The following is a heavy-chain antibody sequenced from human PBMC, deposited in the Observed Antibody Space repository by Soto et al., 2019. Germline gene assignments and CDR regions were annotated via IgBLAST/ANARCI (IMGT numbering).Heavy chain of an antibody. D-gene: IGHD4-4*01. CDR3: ARHSNRNYGLYYFDY. V-gene: IGHV4-59*08. J-gene: IGHJ4*02. Sequence: SEALSVTCTVSGGSVSSYYWSWIRQSPGKGLEWMGYIYYSGSTKYKPSLKSRVTISVDTSKNQFPLKVSSATAADTAVYYCARHSNRNYGLYYFDYWGLGALVTVSS. CDR1: GGSVSSYY. CDR2: IYYSGST.